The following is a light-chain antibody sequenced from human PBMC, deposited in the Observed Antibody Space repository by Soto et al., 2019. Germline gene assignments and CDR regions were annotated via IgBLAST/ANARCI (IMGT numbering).Light chain of an antibody. CDR3: QQYNNWPRT. Sequence: DIVMTQSPATLPVSPGERATLSCRASQSVSSNLAWYQQKPGQAPRFLIYGASTRATGIPARFSGSGSGTEFTLTISSLQSEDFAVYYCQQYNNWPRTFGQGTKVEIK. CDR1: QSVSSN. J-gene: IGKJ1*01. CDR2: GAS. V-gene: IGKV3-15*01.